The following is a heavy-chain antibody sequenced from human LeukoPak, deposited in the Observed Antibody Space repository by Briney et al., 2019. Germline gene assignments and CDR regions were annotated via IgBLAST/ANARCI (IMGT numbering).Heavy chain of an antibody. CDR3: ARDTRTFDY. Sequence: GGSLRLSCAASGFTFSRYRMNWVRRAPGKGLEWVANIKQDGSEKYYVDSVKGRFTISRDNAKNSLFLQMNSLRAEDTAVYHCARDTRTFDYWGQGTLVTVSS. CDR2: IKQDGSEK. CDR1: GFTFSRYR. J-gene: IGHJ4*02. V-gene: IGHV3-7*01. D-gene: IGHD1-26*01.